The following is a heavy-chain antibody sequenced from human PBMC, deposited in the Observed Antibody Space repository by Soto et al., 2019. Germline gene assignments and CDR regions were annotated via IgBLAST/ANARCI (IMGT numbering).Heavy chain of an antibody. CDR3: ATIPDYPNPEDYYHYGMDV. J-gene: IGHJ6*02. V-gene: IGHV3-23*01. Sequence: GGSLRLSCAASGFTFSSYATSWVRRAPGKGLEWVSAISGSGGSTYYADSVKGRFTISRDNSKNTLYLQMNSLRAEDTAVYYCATIPDYPNPEDYYHYGMDVWGQGTTVTVSS. CDR2: ISGSGGST. D-gene: IGHD2-2*02. CDR1: GFTFSSYA.